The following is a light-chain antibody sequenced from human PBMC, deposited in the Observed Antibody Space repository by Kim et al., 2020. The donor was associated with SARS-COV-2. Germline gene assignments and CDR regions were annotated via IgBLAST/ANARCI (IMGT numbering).Light chain of an antibody. J-gene: IGKJ5*01. Sequence: IQLTQSPSSLASSVGDRVTITCRASQGFSSGLAWYQQKPGKAPKLLIYDASTLERGAPSRFSGSGSVTDFTLTISSLQPEDFATYFCQYVNNYVFFGQGTRLDIK. CDR3: QYVNNYVF. CDR1: QGFSSG. CDR2: DAS. V-gene: IGKV1D-13*01.